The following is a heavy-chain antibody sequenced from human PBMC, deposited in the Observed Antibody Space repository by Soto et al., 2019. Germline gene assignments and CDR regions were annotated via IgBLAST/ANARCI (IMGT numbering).Heavy chain of an antibody. J-gene: IGHJ4*02. CDR1: GGPIRNNF. CDR3: ARRDGYNRFDY. D-gene: IGHD5-12*01. Sequence: SETLSLTCTVSGGPIRNNFCSWIRQSPGKGLEWIGYIHYTGSTNYNPSLKSRVTISVDTSKIQLSLRLSSVTAAYTSVYYCARRDGYNRFDYWGQGALVTVSS. CDR2: IHYTGST. V-gene: IGHV4-59*01.